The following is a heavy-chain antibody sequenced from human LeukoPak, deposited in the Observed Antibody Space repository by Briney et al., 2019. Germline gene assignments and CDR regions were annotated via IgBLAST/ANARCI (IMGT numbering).Heavy chain of an antibody. CDR3: ARHSSGYY. J-gene: IGHJ4*02. CDR1: GFKFSSDW. V-gene: IGHV3-7*01. CDR2: IKEDGSKK. D-gene: IGHD3-22*01. Sequence: GGSLRLSCAASGFKFSSDWMSWVRQAPGKGLEWVANIKEDGSKKYYVDSVKGRFTISRDNAKNSLYLQINSLRAEDTAVYYCARHSSGYYWGQGTLVTVSS.